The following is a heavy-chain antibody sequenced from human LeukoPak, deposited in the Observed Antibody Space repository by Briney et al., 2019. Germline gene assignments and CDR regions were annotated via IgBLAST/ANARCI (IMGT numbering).Heavy chain of an antibody. CDR3: AKPPTYYYGSGSS. CDR2: ISGSGGST. V-gene: IGHV3-23*01. J-gene: IGHJ3*01. Sequence: PGGSLRLSCAASGFTFSSYGMSWVRQAPGKGLEWVSAISGSGGSTYYADSVKGRFTISRDSSKNTLYLQMNSLRAEDTAVYYCAKPPTYYYGSGSSWGQGTMVTVSS. D-gene: IGHD3-10*01. CDR1: GFTFSSYG.